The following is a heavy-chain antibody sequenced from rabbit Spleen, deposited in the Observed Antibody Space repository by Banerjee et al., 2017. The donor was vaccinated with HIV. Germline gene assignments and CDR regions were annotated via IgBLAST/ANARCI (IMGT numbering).Heavy chain of an antibody. D-gene: IGHD1-1*01. CDR1: GVSFSSSSY. CDR3: ARDASSSAYYTFDL. J-gene: IGHJ4*01. CDR2: IDPFFGST. V-gene: IGHV1S40*01. Sequence: QSLEESGGDLVKPGASLTLTCTASGVSFSSSSYMCWVRQAPGKGLEWIGYIDPFFGSTYYATWVNGRFTISSHNAQNTLYLQLNSLTAADTATYFCARDASSSAYYTFDLWGQGTLVTVS.